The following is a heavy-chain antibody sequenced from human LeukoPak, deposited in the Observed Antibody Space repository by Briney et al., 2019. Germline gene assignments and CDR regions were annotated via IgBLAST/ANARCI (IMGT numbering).Heavy chain of an antibody. Sequence: SETLSLTCTVSGGSISSYYWSWIRQPPGKGLEWIGSIYYSGSTYYNPSLKSRVTISVDTSKNQFSLKLSSVTAADTAVYYCARAPPPLGMDVWGQGTTVTVSS. CDR2: IYYSGST. CDR3: ARAPPPLGMDV. J-gene: IGHJ6*02. V-gene: IGHV4-59*01. CDR1: GGSISSYY.